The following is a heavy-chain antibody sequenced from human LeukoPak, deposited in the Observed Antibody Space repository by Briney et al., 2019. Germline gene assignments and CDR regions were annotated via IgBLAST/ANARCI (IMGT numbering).Heavy chain of an antibody. D-gene: IGHD1-26*01. V-gene: IGHV4-61*01. CDR2: IYYSGST. Sequence: SETLSLTCTVSGGSVSSGSYYWSWIRQPPGKGLEWIGYIYYSGSTNYNPSLKSRVTISVDTSKNQFSLKLSSVTAADTAVYYCARKSGSYFDYWGQGTLVTVSS. J-gene: IGHJ4*02. CDR1: GGSVSSGSYY. CDR3: ARKSGSYFDY.